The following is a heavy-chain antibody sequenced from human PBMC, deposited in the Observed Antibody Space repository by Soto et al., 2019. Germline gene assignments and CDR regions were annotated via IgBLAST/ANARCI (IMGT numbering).Heavy chain of an antibody. CDR3: ARHDQLAGNHDY. D-gene: IGHD6-6*01. Sequence: SETLSLTCTFSCGSISSSSYYWGWIRQPPGKGLEWIGSIYYSGSTYYNPSLKSRVTISVDTSKNQFSLKLSSVTAADTAVYYCARHDQLAGNHDYWGQGTLVTVSS. J-gene: IGHJ4*02. CDR2: IYYSGST. CDR1: CGSISSSSYY. V-gene: IGHV4-39*01.